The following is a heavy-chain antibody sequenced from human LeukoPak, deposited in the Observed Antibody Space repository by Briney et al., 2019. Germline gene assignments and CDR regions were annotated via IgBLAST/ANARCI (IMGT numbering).Heavy chain of an antibody. J-gene: IGHJ5*02. CDR1: GFTFSSYA. Sequence: GGSLRLSCAASGFTFSSYAMSWVRQAPGKGLEWVSAISGSGGSTYYADSVKGRFTISRDNSKNTLYLQMNSLRAEDTAVYYCAKDRGGSSTPGWDNWFDPWGQGTLVTVSS. CDR3: AKDRGGSSTPGWDNWFDP. CDR2: ISGSGGST. D-gene: IGHD1-26*01. V-gene: IGHV3-23*01.